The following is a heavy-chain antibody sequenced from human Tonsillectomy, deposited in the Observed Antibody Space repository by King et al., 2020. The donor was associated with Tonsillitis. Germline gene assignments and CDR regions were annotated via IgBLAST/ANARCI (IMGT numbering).Heavy chain of an antibody. J-gene: IGHJ4*02. Sequence: VQLQESGPGLVKPSQTLSLTCTVSGGSISRGFYYWSWIRQHPGKGLEWIGHIYYSGITYYNPSLKSRLTMSVDTSKNQFSLKLSSVTAADTAVYYCAREKKIDDSGTYFYYFDYWGQGTLVTVSS. D-gene: IGHD3-10*01. CDR1: GGSISRGFYY. CDR2: IYYSGIT. V-gene: IGHV4-31*03. CDR3: AREKKIDDSGTYFYYFDY.